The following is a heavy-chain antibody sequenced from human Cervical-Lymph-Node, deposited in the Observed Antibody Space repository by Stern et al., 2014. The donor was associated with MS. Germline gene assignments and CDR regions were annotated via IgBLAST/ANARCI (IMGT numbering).Heavy chain of an antibody. Sequence: EVQLVQSGAEVKKSGESLKISCQGSGYYFSSHWIAWVRQMPGKGLEWMGIIYPSDSDTRYSPSFQGRVSISADSSAAYLQWSSLEASDTAIYYCARYTTYGLPFDYWGQGTRVAVSS. CDR3: ARYTTYGLPFDY. V-gene: IGHV5-51*01. J-gene: IGHJ4*02. D-gene: IGHD3-10*01. CDR1: GYYFSSHW. CDR2: IYPSDSDT.